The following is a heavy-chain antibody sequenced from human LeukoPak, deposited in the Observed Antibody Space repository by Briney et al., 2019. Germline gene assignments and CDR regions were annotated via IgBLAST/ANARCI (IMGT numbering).Heavy chain of an antibody. CDR3: AKDRSGFVG. D-gene: IGHD2-21*01. Sequence: GGSLRLSCAASGFTFDDYAMHWVRQAPGKGLEWVSGISWNSGSIGYADSVKGRFTISRDNAKNSLYLQMNSLRAEDTAVYYCAKDRSGFVGWGQGTLVTVSS. CDR2: ISWNSGSI. V-gene: IGHV3-9*01. CDR1: GFTFDDYA. J-gene: IGHJ4*02.